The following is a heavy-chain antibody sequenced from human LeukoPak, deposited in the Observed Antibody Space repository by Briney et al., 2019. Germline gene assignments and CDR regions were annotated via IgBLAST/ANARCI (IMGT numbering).Heavy chain of an antibody. Sequence: TSETLSLTCTVSGGSIRSGGYYWTWIRQHPWKGLEWIGYINDSGNIIYNPSLKSRVIISVDTSKNQFSLKLSSVTAADTAVYYCVRDWPTFDYWGQGTLVTVSS. CDR3: VRDWPTFDY. V-gene: IGHV4-31*03. CDR2: INDSGNI. CDR1: GGSIRSGGYY. J-gene: IGHJ4*02.